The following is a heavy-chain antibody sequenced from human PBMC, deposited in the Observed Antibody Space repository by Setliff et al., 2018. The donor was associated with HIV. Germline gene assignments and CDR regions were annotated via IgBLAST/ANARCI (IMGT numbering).Heavy chain of an antibody. Sequence: SETLSLTCAVYGGSFNGYYWAWIRQPPGKGLEYIGSIHYNEKTYYNPSLKSRVTISIDTSKNQFSLKLSSVTAADTAVYYCATSIAAAGNWVVWFDPWGQGTLVTVS. CDR2: IHYNEKT. J-gene: IGHJ5*02. D-gene: IGHD6-13*01. V-gene: IGHV4-34*01. CDR1: GGSFNGYY. CDR3: ATSIAAAGNWVVWFDP.